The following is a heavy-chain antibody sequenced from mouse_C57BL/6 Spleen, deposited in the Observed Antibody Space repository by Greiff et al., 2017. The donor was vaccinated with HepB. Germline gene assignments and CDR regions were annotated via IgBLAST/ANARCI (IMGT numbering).Heavy chain of an antibody. Sequence: EVQVVESGPVLVKPGASVKMSCKASGYTFTDYYMNWVKQSHGKSLEWIGVINPYNGGTSYNQKFKGKATLTVDKSSSTAYMELNSLTSEDSAVYYCARGSSYFDYWGQGTTLTVSS. D-gene: IGHD1-1*01. V-gene: IGHV1-19*01. CDR3: ARGSSYFDY. CDR2: INPYNGGT. CDR1: GYTFTDYY. J-gene: IGHJ2*01.